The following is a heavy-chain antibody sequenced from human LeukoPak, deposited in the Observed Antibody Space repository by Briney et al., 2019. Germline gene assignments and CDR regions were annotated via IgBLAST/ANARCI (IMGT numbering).Heavy chain of an antibody. D-gene: IGHD2-21*02. CDR3: ARVKNAYCGGDCYSHYYYYYYMDV. J-gene: IGHJ6*03. CDR2: IYHSGST. V-gene: IGHV4-39*07. CDR1: GGSISSSSYY. Sequence: SETLSLTCTVSGGSISSSSYYWGWIRQPPGKGLEWIGSIYHSGSTYYNPSLKSRVTISVDTSKNQFSLKLSSVTAADTAVYYCARVKNAYCGGDCYSHYYYYYYMDVWGKGTTVTVSS.